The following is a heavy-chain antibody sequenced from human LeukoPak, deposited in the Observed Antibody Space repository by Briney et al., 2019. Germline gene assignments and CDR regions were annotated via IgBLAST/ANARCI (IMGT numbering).Heavy chain of an antibody. Sequence: GGSLRLSCAASGFTFSSYAMSWVRQAPGKGLEWVSVISATATYYADSVKGRFTISRDTSRNTLYLQMNSQRADDTAVYYCAKGQGSGSYPFDYWGQGTLVTVSS. CDR2: ISATAT. CDR1: GFTFSSYA. CDR3: AKGQGSGSYPFDY. V-gene: IGHV3-23*01. J-gene: IGHJ4*02. D-gene: IGHD3-16*02.